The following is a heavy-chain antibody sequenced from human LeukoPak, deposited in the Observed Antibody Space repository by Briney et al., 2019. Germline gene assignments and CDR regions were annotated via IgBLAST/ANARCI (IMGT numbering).Heavy chain of an antibody. CDR1: GFTFSSYS. Sequence: PGGSLRLSCAASGFTFSSYSMNWVRQAPGKGLEWVSSISSSSSYIYYADSVKGRFTISRDNAKNSLYLQMNSLRAEDTAVYYCARDISSGWYRDAFDIWGQGTMVTVS. V-gene: IGHV3-21*01. D-gene: IGHD6-19*01. CDR3: ARDISSGWYRDAFDI. CDR2: ISSSSSYI. J-gene: IGHJ3*02.